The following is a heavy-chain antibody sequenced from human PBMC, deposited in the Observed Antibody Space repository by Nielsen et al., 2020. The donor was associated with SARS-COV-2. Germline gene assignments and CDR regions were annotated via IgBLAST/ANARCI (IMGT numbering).Heavy chain of an antibody. CDR2: IYYSGST. CDR3: ARDRFGDSWFDP. Sequence: SETLSLTCAVYGGSFSGYYWSWIRQPPGKGLEWIGYIYYSGSTNYNPSLKSRVTISVDTSKNQFSLKLSSVTAADTAVYYCARDRFGDSWFDPWGQGTLVTVSS. D-gene: IGHD3-10*01. CDR1: GGSFSGYY. J-gene: IGHJ5*02. V-gene: IGHV4-59*01.